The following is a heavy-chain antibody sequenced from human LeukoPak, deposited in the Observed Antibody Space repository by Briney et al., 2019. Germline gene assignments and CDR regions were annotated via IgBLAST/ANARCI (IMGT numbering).Heavy chain of an antibody. CDR3: ASDSSLAHAFDI. CDR1: GYSFTGYY. Sequence: ASVKVSCKASGYSFTGYYMHWVRQAPGQGLEWMGWINPNSGGTNYAQKFQGRVTMTRDTSISTAYMELSRLRPDDTAVYYCASDSSLAHAFDIWGQGTMVTVSS. D-gene: IGHD6-13*01. V-gene: IGHV1-2*02. J-gene: IGHJ3*02. CDR2: INPNSGGT.